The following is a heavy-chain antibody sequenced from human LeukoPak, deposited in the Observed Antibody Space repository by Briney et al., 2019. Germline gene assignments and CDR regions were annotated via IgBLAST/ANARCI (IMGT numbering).Heavy chain of an antibody. CDR2: ISSSSSYT. V-gene: IGHV3-11*05. Sequence: PGGSLRLSCAASGFTFSDYYMSWIRQAPGKGLEWVSYISSSSSYTNYADSVKGRFTISRDNAMNSLYLQMNSLRAEDTAVYYCAREDAVAGPLIYWGQGTLVTVSS. J-gene: IGHJ4*02. CDR3: AREDAVAGPLIY. D-gene: IGHD6-19*01. CDR1: GFTFSDYY.